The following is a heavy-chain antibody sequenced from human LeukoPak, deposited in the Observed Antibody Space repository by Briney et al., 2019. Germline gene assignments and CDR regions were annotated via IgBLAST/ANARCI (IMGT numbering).Heavy chain of an antibody. D-gene: IGHD4-17*01. CDR2: IRYDGSNK. Sequence: PGGSLRLSCAASGFTFSSYGMHWVRQAPRKGLEWVAFIRYDGSNKYYADSVKGRFTISRDNSKNTLYLQMNSLRAEDTAVYYCAKDLGYGDYLFDYWGQGTLVTVSS. V-gene: IGHV3-30*02. CDR1: GFTFSSYG. CDR3: AKDLGYGDYLFDY. J-gene: IGHJ4*02.